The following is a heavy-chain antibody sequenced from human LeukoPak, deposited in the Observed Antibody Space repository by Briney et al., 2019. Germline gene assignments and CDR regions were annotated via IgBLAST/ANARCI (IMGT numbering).Heavy chain of an antibody. J-gene: IGHJ4*02. D-gene: IGHD3-9*01. Sequence: TSETLSLTCTVSGGSISSYYWSWIRQPAGKGLEWIGRIYTSGSTNYNPSLKSRVTISVDTSKNQFSLKLSSVTAADTAVYYCARLEILYDILTGYPIGYYFDYWGQGTLVTVSS. CDR2: IYTSGST. V-gene: IGHV4-4*07. CDR1: GGSISSYY. CDR3: ARLEILYDILTGYPIGYYFDY.